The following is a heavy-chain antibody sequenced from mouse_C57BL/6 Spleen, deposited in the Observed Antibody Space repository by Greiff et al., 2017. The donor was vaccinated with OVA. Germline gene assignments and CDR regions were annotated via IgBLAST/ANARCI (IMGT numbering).Heavy chain of an antibody. D-gene: IGHD1-1*01. V-gene: IGHV1-62-2*01. CDR3: ARHDPHYYGSSREEGYFDY. CDR2: FYPGSGSI. CDR1: GYTFTEYT. J-gene: IGHJ2*01. Sequence: QVQLQQSGAELVKPGASVKLSCKASGYTFTEYTIHWVKQRSGQGLEWIGWFYPGSGSIKYNEKFKDKATLTADKSSSTVYMALSRLTSEDSAVYFCARHDPHYYGSSREEGYFDYWGQGTTLTVSS.